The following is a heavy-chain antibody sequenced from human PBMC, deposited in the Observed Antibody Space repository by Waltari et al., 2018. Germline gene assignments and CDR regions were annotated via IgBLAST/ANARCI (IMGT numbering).Heavy chain of an antibody. CDR3: ARGLYYYDSSWYFDL. CDR1: GGSFSGYY. J-gene: IGHJ2*01. CDR2: INHSGST. Sequence: QVQLQQWGAGLLKPSETLSLTCAVYGGSFSGYYWSWIRQPPGKGLEWIGEINHSGSTNYNPSLKSRVTISVDTAKNQFSLKLSSVTAADTAVYYCARGLYYYDSSWYFDLWGRGTLVTVSS. V-gene: IGHV4-34*01. D-gene: IGHD3-22*01.